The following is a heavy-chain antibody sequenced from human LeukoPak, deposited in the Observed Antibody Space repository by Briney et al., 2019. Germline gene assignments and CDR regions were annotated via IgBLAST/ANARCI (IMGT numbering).Heavy chain of an antibody. CDR2: IKQDGSEK. Sequence: GGSLRLSCAASGFTFSSYWMHWVRQAPGKGLEGVANIKQDGSEKYYVDSVKGGFTISRDNAKNSLYLQMNSLRAEDTAVYSCVRDGDTSGYTNWGQGTLVTVSS. J-gene: IGHJ4*02. D-gene: IGHD3-22*01. V-gene: IGHV3-7*01. CDR1: GFTFSSYW. CDR3: VRDGDTSGYTN.